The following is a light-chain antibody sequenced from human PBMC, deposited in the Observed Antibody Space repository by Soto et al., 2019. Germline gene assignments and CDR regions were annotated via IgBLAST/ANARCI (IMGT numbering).Light chain of an antibody. V-gene: IGKV3-20*01. J-gene: IGKJ3*01. CDR2: GAS. CDR3: QQYGSSLFT. Sequence: EVVLTQSPVTLSLSPGERATLSCRASQSVSSPYLAWYQQKPGQPPRLLIYGASSRATDIPDRFIGSGSGTEFTLTIARLAPEDFAMYYCQQYGSSLFTFGPGTKVDI. CDR1: QSVSSPY.